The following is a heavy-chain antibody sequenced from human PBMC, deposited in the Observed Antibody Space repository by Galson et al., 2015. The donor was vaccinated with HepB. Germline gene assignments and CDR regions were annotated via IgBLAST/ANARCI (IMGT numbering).Heavy chain of an antibody. CDR3: ARDRIGIAAAGTFDY. V-gene: IGHV3-20*04. Sequence: SLRLSCAASGFTFDDYGMSWVRQAPGKGLEWVSGINWNGGSTGYADSVKGRFTISRDNAKNSLYLQMNSLRAEDTALYYCARDRIGIAAAGTFDYWGQGTLVTVSS. D-gene: IGHD6-13*01. CDR2: INWNGGST. CDR1: GFTFDDYG. J-gene: IGHJ4*02.